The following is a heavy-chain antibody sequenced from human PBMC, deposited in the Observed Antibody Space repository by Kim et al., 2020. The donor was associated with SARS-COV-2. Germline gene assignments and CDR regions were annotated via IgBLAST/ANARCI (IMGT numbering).Heavy chain of an antibody. Sequence: SETLSLTCTVSGGSISSSSYYWGWIRQPPGKGLEWIGSIYYSGSTYYNPSLKSRVTISVDTSKNQFSLKLSSVTAADTAVYYCARSSIAARRLDYWGQGTLVTVSS. CDR3: ARSSIAARRLDY. D-gene: IGHD6-6*01. V-gene: IGHV4-39*07. CDR1: GGSISSSSYY. J-gene: IGHJ4*02. CDR2: IYYSGST.